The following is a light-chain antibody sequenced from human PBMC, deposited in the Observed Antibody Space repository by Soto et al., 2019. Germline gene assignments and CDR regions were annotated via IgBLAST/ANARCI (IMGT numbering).Light chain of an antibody. CDR2: QDS. CDR3: QAWDSSTVV. V-gene: IGLV3-1*01. J-gene: IGLJ2*01. CDR1: KLGDKY. Sequence: YELTQPPSVSVSPGQTASITCSGDKLGDKYACWYQQKPGQSPVLVIYQDSKRPSGIPERFSGSNSGNTATLTIIGTQAMDEADYYCQAWDSSTVVFGGGTKLTVL.